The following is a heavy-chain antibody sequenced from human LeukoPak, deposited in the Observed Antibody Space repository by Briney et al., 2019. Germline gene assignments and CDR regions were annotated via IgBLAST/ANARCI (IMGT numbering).Heavy chain of an antibody. J-gene: IGHJ4*02. CDR2: ISSSSSYI. V-gene: IGHV3-21*01. CDR3: ARDPPIAVAGTYDDY. Sequence: GGSLRLCCAASGFTFSSYSMNWVRQAPGKGLEWVSSISSSSSYIYYADSVKGRFTISRDNAKNSLYLQMNSLRAEDTAVYYCARDPPIAVAGTYDDYWGQGTLVTVSS. CDR1: GFTFSSYS. D-gene: IGHD6-19*01.